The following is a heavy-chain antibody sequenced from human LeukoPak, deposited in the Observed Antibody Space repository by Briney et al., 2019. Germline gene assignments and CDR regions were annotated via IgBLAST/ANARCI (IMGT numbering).Heavy chain of an antibody. CDR2: TKSKKDGGTT. Sequence: PGGSLTLSCAASGFTFSNAWMSWVRQAPGKGLEWVGRTKSKKDGGTTDYAAPVKGRFTISRDDSKNTLYLQMNSLKTEDTAVYYCTTARYSRYGGGQGTLVTVCS. CDR3: TTARYSRYG. V-gene: IGHV3-15*01. J-gene: IGHJ4*02. D-gene: IGHD6-13*01. CDR1: GFTFSNAW.